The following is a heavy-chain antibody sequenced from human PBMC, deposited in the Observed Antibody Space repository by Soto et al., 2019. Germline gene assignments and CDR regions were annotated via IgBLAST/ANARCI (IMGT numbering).Heavy chain of an antibody. CDR3: TKILDDNGIVH. J-gene: IGHJ5*02. Sequence: GGSLRLSCVASGFTFRSYALSWVRQAPGKGLEWVASISGDGSGTYYTDSVKGRFTISRDDSKNTLYLQMSSLRAEDTALYYCTKILDDNGIVHWGQGTLVTVSS. CDR1: GFTFRSYA. D-gene: IGHD1-1*01. V-gene: IGHV3-23*01. CDR2: ISGDGSGT.